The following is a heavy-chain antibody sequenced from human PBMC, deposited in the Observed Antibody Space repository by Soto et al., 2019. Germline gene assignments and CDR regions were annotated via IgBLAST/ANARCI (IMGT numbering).Heavy chain of an antibody. V-gene: IGHV3-64*01. CDR1: GFTFSNYE. CDR3: ERRGYGSRWPNVYMDV. Sequence: EAQLVESGGGLVQPGGSLRLSCAASGFTFSNYEMHWVRQAPGKGLEYVSGISNNGAHTDYAKSVKGRFTISRDNSENTLYLKMGSLRAEDMALYYCERRGYGSRWPNVYMDVWGKGTTVTVSS. CDR2: ISNNGAHT. J-gene: IGHJ6*03. D-gene: IGHD6-13*01.